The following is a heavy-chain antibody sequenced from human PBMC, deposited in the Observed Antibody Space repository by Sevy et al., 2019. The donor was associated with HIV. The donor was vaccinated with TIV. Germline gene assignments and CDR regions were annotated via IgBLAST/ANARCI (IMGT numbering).Heavy chain of an antibody. CDR1: GFTFSGYT. CDR2: ISSSGDTI. CDR3: ARDRKLELRDYYYGMDV. J-gene: IGHJ6*02. Sequence: GGSLRLSCVASGFTFSGYTMNWVRQAPGEGLAWLSYISSSGDTIYYADSVKGRFTISRDNAKNSVFLQMNNLRDEDTAVYYCARDRKLELRDYYYGMDVWGQRTTVTVS. D-gene: IGHD1-7*01. V-gene: IGHV3-48*02.